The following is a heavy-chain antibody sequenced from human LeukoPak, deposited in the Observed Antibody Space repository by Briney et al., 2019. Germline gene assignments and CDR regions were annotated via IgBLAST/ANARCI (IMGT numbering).Heavy chain of an antibody. CDR3: AREGYSYGYPFDY. Sequence: GGSLRLSCAASGFTFSSYWMSWVRQAPGKGLERVANIKQDGSEKYYVDSVKGRFTISRDNAKNSLYLQMNSLRAEDTAVYYCAREGYSYGYPFDYWGQGTLVTVSS. D-gene: IGHD5-18*01. CDR2: IKQDGSEK. CDR1: GFTFSSYW. J-gene: IGHJ4*02. V-gene: IGHV3-7*03.